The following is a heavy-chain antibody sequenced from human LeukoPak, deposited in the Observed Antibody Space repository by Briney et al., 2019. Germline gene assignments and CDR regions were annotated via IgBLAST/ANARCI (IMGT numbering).Heavy chain of an antibody. Sequence: SETLSLTCAVYGGSFSGYYWSWIRQPPGKGLEWIGEINHSESTNYNPSLKSRVTISVDTSKSQFSLKLSSVTAADTAVYYCARAQQPYYFDYWGQGTLVTVSS. CDR2: INHSEST. CDR3: ARAQQPYYFDY. CDR1: GGSFSGYY. D-gene: IGHD6-13*01. V-gene: IGHV4-34*01. J-gene: IGHJ4*02.